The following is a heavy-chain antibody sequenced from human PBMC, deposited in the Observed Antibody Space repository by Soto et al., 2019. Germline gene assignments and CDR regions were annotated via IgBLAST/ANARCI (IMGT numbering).Heavy chain of an antibody. V-gene: IGHV5-51*01. CDR3: ARGGVSTRTFDY. CDR2: IYPSDSGT. J-gene: IGHJ4*02. D-gene: IGHD3-3*01. CDR1: GYNFAGYW. Sequence: GESLKISCKGSGYNFAGYWIAWVRQMPGKGLELMGIIYPSDSGTRYRPSFQGQVTISADKSISSAYLQWSSPRASDTAMYYCARGGVSTRTFDYWGKGTPVTVAS.